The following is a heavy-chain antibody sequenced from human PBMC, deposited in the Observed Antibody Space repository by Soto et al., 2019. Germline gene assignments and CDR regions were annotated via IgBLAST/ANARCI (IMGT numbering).Heavy chain of an antibody. CDR1: GGTFSSYA. CDR2: IIPIFGTA. D-gene: IGHD1-7*01. J-gene: IGHJ4*02. V-gene: IGHV1-69*13. Sequence: ASVKVSCKASGGTFSSYAISWVRQAPGQGLEWMGGIIPIFGTANYAQKFQGRVTITADESASTAYMELSSLRSEDTAVYYCARATFPDRENYLYWGQGTLVTVSS. CDR3: ARATFPDRENYLY.